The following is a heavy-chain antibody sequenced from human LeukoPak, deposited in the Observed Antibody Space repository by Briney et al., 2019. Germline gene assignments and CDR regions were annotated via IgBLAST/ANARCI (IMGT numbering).Heavy chain of an antibody. CDR3: ARVQGGYSSGFSEPFDP. Sequence: ASVKVSCKAPRDTFTGYYMHWVRQAPGQGLEWMGRINPNSGGTNYAQKFQGRVTMTRDTSISTAHMELSRLRSDDTAVYYCARVQGGYSSGFSEPFDPWGQGTLVTVSS. D-gene: IGHD6-25*01. CDR1: RDTFTGYY. CDR2: INPNSGGT. V-gene: IGHV1-2*06. J-gene: IGHJ5*02.